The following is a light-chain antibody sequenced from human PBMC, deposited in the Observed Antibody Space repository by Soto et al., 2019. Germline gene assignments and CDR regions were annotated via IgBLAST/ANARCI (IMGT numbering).Light chain of an antibody. J-gene: IGKJ1*01. Sequence: DVVMTQSPLSLPVTLGQPASISCRSSQSLMHSDGNTYLNWFQQRPGQSPRRLIYEVSDRDSGVPDRFSGSGSGTDFTLKISRVEAEDVGVYYCVQGTHWPWTFGQGTEVEIK. CDR2: EVS. V-gene: IGKV2-30*02. CDR1: QSLMHSDGNTY. CDR3: VQGTHWPWT.